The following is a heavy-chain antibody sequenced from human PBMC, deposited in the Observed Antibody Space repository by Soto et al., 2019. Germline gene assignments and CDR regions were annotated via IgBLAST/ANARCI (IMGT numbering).Heavy chain of an antibody. J-gene: IGHJ4*02. Sequence: GGSLRLSCAASGFTFSSYSMNWVRQAPGKGLEWVSYISSSSSTIYYADSVKGRFTISRDNAKNSLYLQMNSLRDEDTAVYYCARVPYYYDSSGYYYGNDYWGQGTLVTVSS. V-gene: IGHV3-48*02. CDR1: GFTFSSYS. CDR3: ARVPYYYDSSGYYYGNDY. D-gene: IGHD3-22*01. CDR2: ISSSSSTI.